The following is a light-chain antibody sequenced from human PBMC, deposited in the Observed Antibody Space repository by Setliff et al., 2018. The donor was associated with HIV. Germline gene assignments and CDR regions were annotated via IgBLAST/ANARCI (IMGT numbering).Light chain of an antibody. CDR3: SSYTIRNTLL. CDR2: EVT. V-gene: IGLV2-14*01. CDR1: SSDVGGYNY. J-gene: IGLJ1*01. Sequence: QSVLTQPASVSGSPGQSITISCTGTSSDVGGYNYVSWYQQHPGKAPKLMICEVTNRPSGISNRFSGSKSGNTASLTISGLQAEDEADYYCSSYTIRNTLLFGTGTKVTVL.